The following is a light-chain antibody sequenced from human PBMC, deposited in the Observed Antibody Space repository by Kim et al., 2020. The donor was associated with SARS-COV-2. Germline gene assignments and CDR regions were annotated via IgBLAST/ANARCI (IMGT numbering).Light chain of an antibody. V-gene: IGKV1-39*01. Sequence: GDSVTITCRASRSISGLLHWYQHKPGKAPKLLISTASSLQSGVPSRFSGGGSGTDFTLTINSLQPEDFATYYCQQTYSNLYTFGQGTKL. CDR3: QQTYSNLYT. CDR2: TAS. CDR1: RSISGL. J-gene: IGKJ2*01.